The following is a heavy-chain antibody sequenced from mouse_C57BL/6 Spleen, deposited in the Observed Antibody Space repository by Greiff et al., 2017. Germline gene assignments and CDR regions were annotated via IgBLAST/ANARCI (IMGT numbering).Heavy chain of an antibody. Sequence: QVQLQQPGAELVKPGASVKLSCKASGYTFTSYWMQWVKQRPGQGLEWIGEIDPSDSYTNYNQKFKGKATLTVDTSSSTAYMQLSSLTSEDSAVYYCARPYGSTNWYFDVWGTGTTVTVSS. CDR1: GYTFTSYW. CDR2: IDPSDSYT. V-gene: IGHV1-50*01. J-gene: IGHJ1*03. D-gene: IGHD1-1*01. CDR3: ARPYGSTNWYFDV.